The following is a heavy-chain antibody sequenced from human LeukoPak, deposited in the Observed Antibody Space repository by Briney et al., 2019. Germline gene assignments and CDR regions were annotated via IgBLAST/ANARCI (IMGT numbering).Heavy chain of an antibody. D-gene: IGHD2-2*01. Sequence: GESLKISCKGFGYGFANFWIGWVRQMPGKGLEWMGIIFPGDSDTRYSPSIQGQVTLSADKSNTTAYLQWTSLKASDTAMYYCARTGTSLDPLFDSWGQGTLVTVSS. CDR3: ARTGTSLDPLFDS. CDR2: IFPGDSDT. V-gene: IGHV5-51*01. CDR1: GYGFANFW. J-gene: IGHJ4*02.